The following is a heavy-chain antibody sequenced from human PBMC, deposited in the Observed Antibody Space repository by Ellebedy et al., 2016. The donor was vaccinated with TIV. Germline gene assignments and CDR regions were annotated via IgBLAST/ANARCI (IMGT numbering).Heavy chain of an antibody. J-gene: IGHJ4*02. Sequence: ASVKVSXKASGYTFTSYGISWVRQAPGQGLEWMGWISAYNGNTNYAQKLQGRVTMTTDTSTSTAYMELRSLRSDDTAVYYCARDQRYFDWLLPQAGYWGQGTLVTVPS. CDR3: ARDQRYFDWLLPQAGY. CDR2: ISAYNGNT. D-gene: IGHD3-9*01. V-gene: IGHV1-18*01. CDR1: GYTFTSYG.